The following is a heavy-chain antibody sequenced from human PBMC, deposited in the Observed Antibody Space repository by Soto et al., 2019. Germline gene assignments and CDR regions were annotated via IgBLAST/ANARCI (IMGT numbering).Heavy chain of an antibody. J-gene: IGHJ4*02. V-gene: IGHV4-31*01. D-gene: IGHD1-26*01. Sequence: QVQLQESGPGLVKPSQTLSLTCTVSGDSIRSGGYCWSWIRQNPGEGLEWLGFMYNSGSTSYNPSLHSLATLSIVTSTNPFALNLTSVTAADTAVYYCTRGEATSKVDSWGQGILVTVSS. CDR3: TRGEATSKVDS. CDR2: MYNSGST. CDR1: GDSIRSGGYC.